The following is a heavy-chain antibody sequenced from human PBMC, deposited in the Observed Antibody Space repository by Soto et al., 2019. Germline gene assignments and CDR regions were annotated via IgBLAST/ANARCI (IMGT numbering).Heavy chain of an antibody. Sequence: SETLSLTCTVSGGSISSYYWSWIRQLPGKGLEWIGYISYSGTTNYNPSLKSRVTISVDTSKNQFSLKLSSVTAADTAVYYCKRHNWNDRTDFDYWGQGTLVTVSS. CDR2: ISYSGTT. CDR3: KRHNWNDRTDFDY. D-gene: IGHD1-1*01. J-gene: IGHJ4*02. V-gene: IGHV4-59*08. CDR1: GGSISSYY.